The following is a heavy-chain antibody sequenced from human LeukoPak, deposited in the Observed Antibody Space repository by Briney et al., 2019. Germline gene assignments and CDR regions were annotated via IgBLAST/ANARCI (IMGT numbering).Heavy chain of an antibody. CDR1: GFTVSSCA. D-gene: IGHD1-26*01. Sequence: GRSLRLSCAASGFTVSSCAMHWVRQAPGKGLEYVSAITSNGGSTYYANSVTGRFTISRDNSKNTLYLQMGSPRAEDMAVYYCARVATGWELPPRVYYYYHYMDVWGKGTTVTVSS. CDR2: ITSNGGST. V-gene: IGHV3-64*01. CDR3: ARVATGWELPPRVYYYYHYMDV. J-gene: IGHJ6*03.